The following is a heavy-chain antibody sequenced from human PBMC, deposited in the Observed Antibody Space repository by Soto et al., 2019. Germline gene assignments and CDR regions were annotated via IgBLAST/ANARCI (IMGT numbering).Heavy chain of an antibody. J-gene: IGHJ4*02. Sequence: PSETLSLTCAVSGGSISSSNWWSWVRQPPGKGLEWIGEIYHSGSTNYNPSLKSRVTISVDKSKNQFSLKLSSVTAADTAVYYCARAEVTAMVNLEYYFDYWGQGTLVTVS. CDR2: IYHSGST. V-gene: IGHV4-4*02. CDR3: ARAEVTAMVNLEYYFDY. CDR1: GGSISSSNW. D-gene: IGHD5-18*01.